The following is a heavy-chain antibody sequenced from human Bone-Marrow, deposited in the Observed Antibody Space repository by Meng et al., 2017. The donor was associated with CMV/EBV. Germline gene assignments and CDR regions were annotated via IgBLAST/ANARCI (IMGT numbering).Heavy chain of an antibody. J-gene: IGHJ4*02. CDR3: ASWAGNTFDY. CDR2: IIPIFGTA. V-gene: IGHV1-69*12. Sequence: QVRLGPSGDEVKKPGSSVKVSCKASGGTFSSYAISWVRQAPGQGLEWMGGIIPIFGTANYAQKFQGRVTITADESTSTAYMELSSLRSEDTAVYYCASWAGNTFDYWGQGTLVTAPQ. CDR1: GGTFSSYA. D-gene: IGHD2/OR15-2a*01.